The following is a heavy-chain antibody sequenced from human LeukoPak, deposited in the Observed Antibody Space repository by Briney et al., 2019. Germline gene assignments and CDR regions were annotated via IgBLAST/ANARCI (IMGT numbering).Heavy chain of an antibody. D-gene: IGHD3-22*01. CDR1: GFTFSSYA. CDR3: AKAYYYDSSGYPLEF. V-gene: IGHV3-23*01. CDR2: ISGSGGST. J-gene: IGHJ4*02. Sequence: YPGGSLRLSCAASGFTFSSYAMSWVRQAPGKGLEWVSAISGSGGSTYYADSVKGRFTISRGNSKNTLYLQMNSLRAEDTAVYYCAKAYYYDSSGYPLEFGGQGTLVTVSS.